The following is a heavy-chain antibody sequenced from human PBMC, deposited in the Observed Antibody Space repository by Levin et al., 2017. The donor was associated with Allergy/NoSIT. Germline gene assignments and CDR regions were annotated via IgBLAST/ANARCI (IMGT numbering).Heavy chain of an antibody. CDR3: ARGACSSTSCLDS. CDR1: GFTFSTQW. J-gene: IGHJ5*01. Sequence: AGESLKISCAASGFTFSTQWMHWVRQAPGKGLVWVSHINSDGSSTNYAEFVKGRFTISRDNAKNTLFLQMNSLRAEDTAVYYCARGACSSTSCLDSWGQGTLVTVSS. V-gene: IGHV3-74*01. CDR2: INSDGSST. D-gene: IGHD2-2*01.